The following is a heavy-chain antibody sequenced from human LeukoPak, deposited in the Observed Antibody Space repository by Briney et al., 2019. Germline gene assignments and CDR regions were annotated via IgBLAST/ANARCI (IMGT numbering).Heavy chain of an antibody. CDR2: ISSSSSYI. Sequence: PGGSLRLSCAASGFTFSSYSMNWVRQAPGKGLEWVSSISSSSSYIYYADSVKGRFTISRDNAKNSLYLQMNSLRAEDTAVYYCAASGSRYYYYYYMDVWGKGTTVTVSS. D-gene: IGHD3-10*01. CDR1: GFTFSSYS. CDR3: AASGSRYYYYYYMDV. V-gene: IGHV3-21*01. J-gene: IGHJ6*03.